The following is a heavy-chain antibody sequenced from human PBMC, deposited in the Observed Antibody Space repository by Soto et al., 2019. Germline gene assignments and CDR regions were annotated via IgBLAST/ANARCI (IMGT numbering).Heavy chain of an antibody. Sequence: EVQLVESGGGLVQPGGSPRLSCAASGFTFSSHWMYWVRQAPGKGLVWVSRINTDGSVTSYADSVKGRFTISRDNTKNTLFLLMNSLRTEDTAVYYCARYGSGAGDYWGQGTLVTVSS. CDR1: GFTFSSHW. J-gene: IGHJ4*02. V-gene: IGHV3-74*01. CDR2: INTDGSVT. CDR3: ARYGSGAGDY. D-gene: IGHD6-19*01.